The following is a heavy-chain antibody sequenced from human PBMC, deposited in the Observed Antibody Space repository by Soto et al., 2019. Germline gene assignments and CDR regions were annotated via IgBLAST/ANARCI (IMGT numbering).Heavy chain of an antibody. CDR2: IRSDGGYT. J-gene: IGHJ4*02. Sequence: GGSLRLSCAASGFTFSGHWIHWIRQSPGEGLVRVSRIRSDGGYTSYADSVKGRFTMSRDNAENTVFLQMNSRSPEDTAVYYCVRDRSSVTGTAGDYWGQGTLVTVSS. CDR1: GFTFSGHW. D-gene: IGHD1-7*01. V-gene: IGHV3-74*01. CDR3: VRDRSSVTGTAGDY.